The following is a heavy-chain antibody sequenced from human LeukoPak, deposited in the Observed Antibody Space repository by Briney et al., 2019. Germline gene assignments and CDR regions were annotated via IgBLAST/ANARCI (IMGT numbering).Heavy chain of an antibody. V-gene: IGHV1-18*01. D-gene: IGHD3-10*01. CDR2: ISAYNGNT. Sequence: ASVKVSCKASGYTFTSYGISWVRQAPGQRLEWMGWISAYNGNTNYAQKLQGRVTMTTDTSTTSADMEVRSLGSDDTAVYYCARALYCGSGSYSWFDPWGQGTLVTVSS. CDR3: ARALYCGSGSYSWFDP. J-gene: IGHJ5*02. CDR1: GYTFTSYG.